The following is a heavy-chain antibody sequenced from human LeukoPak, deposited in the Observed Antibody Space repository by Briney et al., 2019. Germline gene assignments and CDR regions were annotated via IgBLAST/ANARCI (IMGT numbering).Heavy chain of an antibody. CDR1: GVTFSSYW. Sequence: GGSLRLSCAASGVTFSSYWMSWVRQAPGKGLEWVANIKEDGSEEYYVDSVKGRFTISRDNAKNSLYLQMNSLRAEDTAVYYCARGRFNYDSSGYSSFYHWGQGTLVTVSS. CDR3: ARGRFNYDSSGYSSFYH. J-gene: IGHJ4*02. D-gene: IGHD3-22*01. V-gene: IGHV3-7*01. CDR2: IKEDGSEE.